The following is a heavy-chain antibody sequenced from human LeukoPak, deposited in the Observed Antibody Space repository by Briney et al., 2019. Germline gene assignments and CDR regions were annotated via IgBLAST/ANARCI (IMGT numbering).Heavy chain of an antibody. CDR1: GYTFTSYD. D-gene: IGHD5-12*01. V-gene: IGHV1-8*01. J-gene: IGHJ4*02. CDR3: ARGRGPNIVATTGRLDY. CDR2: MNPNSGNT. Sequence: ASVKVSCKASGYTFTSYDINWVRQATGQGLEWMGWMNPNSGNTGYAQKFQGRVTMTRNTSISTAYMELSSLRSEDTAVYYCARGRGPNIVATTGRLDYWGQGTLVTVSS.